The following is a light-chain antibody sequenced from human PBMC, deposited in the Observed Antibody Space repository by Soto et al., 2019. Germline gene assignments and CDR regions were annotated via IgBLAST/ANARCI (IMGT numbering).Light chain of an antibody. Sequence: EIVLTQSPATLSLSPGERATLSCRASQSVSSYLAWYQHKPGQAPRLLIYDASNRATGIPARFSGSGSGTDFTLTISSLEPEDFAVYYCQQRTNWPPRYTFGQGTKLEI. CDR3: QQRTNWPPRYT. CDR2: DAS. V-gene: IGKV3-11*01. CDR1: QSVSSY. J-gene: IGKJ2*01.